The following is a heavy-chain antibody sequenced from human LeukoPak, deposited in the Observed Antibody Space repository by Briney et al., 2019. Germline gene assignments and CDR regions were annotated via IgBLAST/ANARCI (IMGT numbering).Heavy chain of an antibody. CDR1: GFTFSTYW. V-gene: IGHV3-7*03. Sequence: GSLRLSCSASGFTFSTYWMTWVRQVPGRGPEWVANVNRDGSETYYLDSVKGRFTISKDNAKNSLYLQMNSLRAEDTALYHCARNNGMDVWGQGTTVIVSS. CDR3: ARNNGMDV. J-gene: IGHJ6*02. CDR2: VNRDGSET.